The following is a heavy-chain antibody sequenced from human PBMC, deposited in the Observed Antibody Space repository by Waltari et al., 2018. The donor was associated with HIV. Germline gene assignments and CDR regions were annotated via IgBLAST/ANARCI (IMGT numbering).Heavy chain of an antibody. Sequence: QVQLQESGPGLVKPSQTLSLTCSVSGGSMSNSSYYWSWIRQPAGKGLECVGRLYTGGYINYNPSLKSRVTISIDTSKNQFSLKLSSVTAADTAVYYCASSFCSGGTCYRDAFDIWGQGTTVAVSS. CDR3: ASSFCSGGTCYRDAFDI. CDR1: GGSMSNSSYY. V-gene: IGHV4-61*02. D-gene: IGHD2-15*01. CDR2: LYTGGYI. J-gene: IGHJ3*02.